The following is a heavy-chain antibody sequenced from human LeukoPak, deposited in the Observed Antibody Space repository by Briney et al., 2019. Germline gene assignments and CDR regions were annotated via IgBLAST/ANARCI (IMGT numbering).Heavy chain of an antibody. CDR2: ISSSGRTI. Sequence: GGSLRLSCAASGFTFSSFEMNWVRQAPGKGLEWLSSISSSGRTIYYADSVKGRFTISRDNSKNTLYLQMNSLRDEDTAVYYCAKYVSAKGPPYALDVWGQGTTVTVSS. D-gene: IGHD2/OR15-2a*01. J-gene: IGHJ6*02. CDR3: AKYVSAKGPPYALDV. V-gene: IGHV3-48*03. CDR1: GFTFSSFE.